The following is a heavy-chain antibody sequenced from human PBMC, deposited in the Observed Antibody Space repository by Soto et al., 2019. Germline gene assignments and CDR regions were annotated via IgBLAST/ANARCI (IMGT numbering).Heavy chain of an antibody. Sequence: SETLSLTCTVSGGPITNYWSWIRQHPGKGLEWIGYIYDSGSTYYNPSLKSRVTMSLDTSKNQLSLKLTSVTAADTAVYYCARVPGPWGQGTLVTVSS. CDR1: GGPITNY. V-gene: IGHV4-31*03. D-gene: IGHD7-27*01. J-gene: IGHJ5*02. CDR2: IYDSGST. CDR3: ARVPGP.